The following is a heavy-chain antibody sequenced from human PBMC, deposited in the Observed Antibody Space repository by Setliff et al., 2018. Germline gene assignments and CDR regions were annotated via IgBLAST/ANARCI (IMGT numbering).Heavy chain of an antibody. CDR2: VSHDENTK. J-gene: IGHJ4*02. V-gene: IGHV3-30*04. CDR3: ARVGQATVVTAIHGALDY. Sequence: GGSLRLSCAASGFTFGSYSIHWVRQAPGKGLEWVAVVSHDENTKYYADSVKDRFIISRDNSKNTVYLQMNSLRAADTAVYHCARVGQATVVTAIHGALDYWGQGTLVTVSS. D-gene: IGHD2-21*02. CDR1: GFTFGSYS.